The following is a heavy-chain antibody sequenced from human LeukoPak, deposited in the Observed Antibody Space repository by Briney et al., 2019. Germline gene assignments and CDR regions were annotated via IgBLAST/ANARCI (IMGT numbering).Heavy chain of an antibody. CDR3: ARRSGYSSGWYDY. Sequence: GESLKISCKGSGYSFTSYWIGWVRQMPGKGLDRMGIIFPRDSNTKYNPSFQGQVTISADKSTSTAYLQWSSLKASDSAMYYCARRSGYSSGWYDYWGQGTLVTVSS. CDR2: IFPRDSNT. D-gene: IGHD6-13*01. V-gene: IGHV5-51*01. CDR1: GYSFTSYW. J-gene: IGHJ4*02.